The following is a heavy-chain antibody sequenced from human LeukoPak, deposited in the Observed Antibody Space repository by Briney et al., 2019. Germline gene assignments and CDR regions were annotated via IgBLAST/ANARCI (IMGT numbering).Heavy chain of an antibody. CDR1: GYTFTSYG. CDR3: ASYRLGKMDYYFDY. CDR2: ISAYNGNT. Sequence: ASVKVSCKASGYTFTSYGISWVRQAPGQGLEWMGWISAYNGNTNYAQKFQGRVTMTRDTSISTAYMELSRLRSDDTAVYYCASYRLGKMDYYFDYWGQGTLVTVSS. D-gene: IGHD7-27*01. J-gene: IGHJ4*02. V-gene: IGHV1-18*01.